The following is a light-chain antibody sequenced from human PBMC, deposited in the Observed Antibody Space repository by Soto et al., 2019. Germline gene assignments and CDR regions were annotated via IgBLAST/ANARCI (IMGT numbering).Light chain of an antibody. J-gene: IGLJ7*01. Sequence: QSALTQPASVSGSPGQSITISCTGTSSDVGSHNLVSWYQQHPGPAPKLMIYEVSKRPLGVSGRFSASKSGNTASLTISGLQAEDEADYYCCSYGGSRAVFGGGTQLTVL. CDR3: CSYGGSRAV. CDR2: EVS. V-gene: IGLV2-23*02. CDR1: SSDVGSHNL.